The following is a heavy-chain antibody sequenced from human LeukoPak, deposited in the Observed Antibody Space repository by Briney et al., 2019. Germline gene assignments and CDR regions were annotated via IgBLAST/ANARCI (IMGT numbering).Heavy chain of an antibody. CDR1: GYTFTSYY. D-gene: IGHD6-13*01. J-gene: IGHJ4*02. V-gene: IGHV1-46*01. CDR3: ASRWQLVPV. Sequence: GATVKISCKVPGYTFTSYYTHWVRQAPGQGLEWMGIINPSGGSTSYAQKFQGRVTMTRDTSTSTVYMELSSLRSEDTAVYYCASRWQLVPVWGQGTLVTVSS. CDR2: INPSGGST.